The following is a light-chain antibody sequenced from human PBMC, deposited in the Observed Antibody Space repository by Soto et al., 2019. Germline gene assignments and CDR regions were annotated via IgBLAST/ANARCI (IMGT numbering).Light chain of an antibody. V-gene: IGKV1-33*01. Sequence: DIQMTQSPSSLSASVGDTITITCRASQGISNSLNWYQLRPGEAPKHLIYDAANLAPGVPSRFRGSGSGTHFTFAVSSLQTEDIVPYYCHQDYNAPFTFGPGTKVDLK. J-gene: IGKJ3*01. CDR2: DAA. CDR3: HQDYNAPFT. CDR1: QGISNS.